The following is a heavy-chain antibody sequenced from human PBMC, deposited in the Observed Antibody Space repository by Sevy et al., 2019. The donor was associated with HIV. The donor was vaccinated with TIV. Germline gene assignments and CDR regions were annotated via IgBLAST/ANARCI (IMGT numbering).Heavy chain of an antibody. J-gene: IGHJ4*02. V-gene: IGHV3-23*01. D-gene: IGHD2-8*01. Sequence: GGSLRLSCAASGFTFSKYSMSWVRQPPGKGLEWVSTLSFGCGEINYADSVKGRFTISRDNSKSSVYLQMTNLRPEDMAVYYCAREGCTKPHDYWGQGTLVTVSS. CDR1: GFTFSKYS. CDR2: LSFGCGEI. CDR3: AREGCTKPHDY.